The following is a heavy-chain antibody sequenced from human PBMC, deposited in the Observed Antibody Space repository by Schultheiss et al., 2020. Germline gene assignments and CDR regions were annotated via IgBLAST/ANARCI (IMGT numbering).Heavy chain of an antibody. CDR1: GFTFSSYW. Sequence: GGSLRLSCAASGFTFSSYWMSWVRQAPGKGLEWVASIKQDGSEKYYVDSVKGRFTISRDNSKNTLYLQMNSLRAEDTAVYYCAREGGDYVDAFDIWGQGTMVTVAS. D-gene: IGHD4-17*01. CDR2: IKQDGSEK. CDR3: AREGGDYVDAFDI. J-gene: IGHJ3*02. V-gene: IGHV3-7*01.